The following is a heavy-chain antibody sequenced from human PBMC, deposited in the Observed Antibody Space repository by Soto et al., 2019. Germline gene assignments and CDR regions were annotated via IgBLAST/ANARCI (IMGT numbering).Heavy chain of an antibody. J-gene: IGHJ6*02. V-gene: IGHV4-59*01. CDR3: ARVNASLSKYYYYYYGMDV. CDR2: IYYSGST. D-gene: IGHD6-6*01. CDR1: GGSISIYY. Sequence: ETLSLTCTVSGGSISIYYWSWIRQPPGKGLEWIGYIYYSGSTNYNPSLKSRVTISVDTSKNQFSLKLSSVTAADTAVYYCARVNASLSKYYYYYYGMDVWGQGTTVTVSS.